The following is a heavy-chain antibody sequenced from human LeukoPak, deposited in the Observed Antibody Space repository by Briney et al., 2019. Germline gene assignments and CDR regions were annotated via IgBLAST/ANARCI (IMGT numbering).Heavy chain of an antibody. CDR3: ARRVYSSNSGFDY. J-gene: IGHJ4*02. V-gene: IGHV4-39*01. Sequence: PSETLSLTCTVSGGSISSSSYYWGWIRQPPGKGLEWIGSIYYSGSTYYNPSLKSRVTISVDTSKNQFSLKMSSVTAADTAVYYCARRVYSSNSGFDYWGQGTLVTVSS. CDR1: GGSISSSSYY. D-gene: IGHD6-13*01. CDR2: IYYSGST.